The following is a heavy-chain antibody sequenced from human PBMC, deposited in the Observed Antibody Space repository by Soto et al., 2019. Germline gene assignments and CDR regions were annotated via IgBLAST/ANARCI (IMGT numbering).Heavy chain of an antibody. Sequence: ASVKVSCKASGCTFSSYAIMWVRQAPGQVLEWMGWISAYNGNTNSAEKLRGRLTMTTDASTTTAYMELRSLRSDDTAIYYCARDQGFRVVINSNWFDPWGQGTLVTVSS. V-gene: IGHV1-18*01. CDR3: ARDQGFRVVINSNWFDP. J-gene: IGHJ5*02. CDR1: GCTFSSYA. CDR2: ISAYNGNT. D-gene: IGHD2-21*01.